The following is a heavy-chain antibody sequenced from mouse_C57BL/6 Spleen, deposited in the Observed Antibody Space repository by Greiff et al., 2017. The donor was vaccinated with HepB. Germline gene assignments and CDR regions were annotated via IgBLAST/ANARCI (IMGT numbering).Heavy chain of an antibody. D-gene: IGHD2-4*01. CDR3: ARKGDYDYDDWYFDV. J-gene: IGHJ1*03. CDR1: GFSLSTSGMG. Sequence: QVTLKESGPGILQSSQTLSLTCSFSGFSLSTSGMGVSWIRQPSGKGLEWLAHIYWDDDKRYNPSLKSRLTISKDTSRNQVFLKITSVDTADTATYYCARKGDYDYDDWYFDVWGTGTTVTVSS. CDR2: IYWDDDK. V-gene: IGHV8-12*01.